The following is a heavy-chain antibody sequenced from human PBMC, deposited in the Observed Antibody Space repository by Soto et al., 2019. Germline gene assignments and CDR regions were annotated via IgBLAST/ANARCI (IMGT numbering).Heavy chain of an antibody. J-gene: IGHJ3*02. CDR1: GFIFSSYD. V-gene: IGHV3-30*04. CDR2: MSYDGRNK. Sequence: QVQLVESGGGVVQPGTSLRLSCVASGFIFSSYDMHWVRQAPGKGLEWVAVMSYDGRNKDYADSVKGRFIISRDNSENTLYLQMKSLRTEDTAVYYCARDQRRTGAFDIWGQGTMVTVSS. CDR3: ARDQRRTGAFDI.